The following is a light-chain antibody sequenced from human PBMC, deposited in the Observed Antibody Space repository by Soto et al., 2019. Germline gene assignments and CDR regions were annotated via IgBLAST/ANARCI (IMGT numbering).Light chain of an antibody. V-gene: IGLV2-14*03. J-gene: IGLJ2*01. CDR2: NVD. Sequence: QSVLTQVASVSASRGQSITISCTGTSSDVGGHNYVSWYQQDPGNAPKLMIYNVDYRPSGISNRFSGSKSGNTASLTISGHQADDEAYYYCSSYADSSTVIFGGGTKLTVL. CDR1: SSDVGGHNY. CDR3: SSYADSSTVI.